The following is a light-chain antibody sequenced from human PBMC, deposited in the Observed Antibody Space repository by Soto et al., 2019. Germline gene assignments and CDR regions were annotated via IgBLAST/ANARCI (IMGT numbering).Light chain of an antibody. Sequence: QSALTQPASVSGSPGQSITISCTGTSSDVGTYNYVSWYQHRPGKAPKLMIYDVSYRPSGVSNRFSCSKSANTALLTISGLPGWGGGGYYCSSYTTSNTQVFGGGTKLTVL. CDR1: SSDVGTYNY. V-gene: IGLV2-14*01. J-gene: IGLJ3*02. CDR2: DVS. CDR3: SSYTTSNTQV.